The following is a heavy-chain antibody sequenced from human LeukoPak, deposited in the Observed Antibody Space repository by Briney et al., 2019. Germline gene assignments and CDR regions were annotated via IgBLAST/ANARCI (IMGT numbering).Heavy chain of an antibody. CDR2: IYHSGST. J-gene: IGHJ6*02. Sequence: SETLSLTCAVSGGSISSGGYSWSWMRQPPGKGLEWIGYIYHSGSTYYNPSLKSRVTISVDRSKNQFSLKLSSVTAADTAVYYCARGARDLKDGMDVWGQGTTVTVSS. D-gene: IGHD2-21*01. CDR1: GGSISSGGYS. V-gene: IGHV4-30-2*01. CDR3: ARGARDLKDGMDV.